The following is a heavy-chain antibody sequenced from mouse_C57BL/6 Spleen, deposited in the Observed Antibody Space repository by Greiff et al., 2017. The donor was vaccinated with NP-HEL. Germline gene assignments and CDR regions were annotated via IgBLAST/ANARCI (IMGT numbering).Heavy chain of an antibody. J-gene: IGHJ2*01. V-gene: IGHV5-6*01. Sequence: EVQVVESGGDLVKPGGSLKLSCAASGFTFSSYGMSWVRQTPDKRLEWVATISSGGSYTYYPDSVKGRFTISRDNAKNTLYLQMSSLKSEDTAMYYCARHGDGNYVDYWGQGTTLTVSS. CDR3: ARHGDGNYVDY. CDR1: GFTFSSYG. CDR2: ISSGGSYT. D-gene: IGHD2-1*01.